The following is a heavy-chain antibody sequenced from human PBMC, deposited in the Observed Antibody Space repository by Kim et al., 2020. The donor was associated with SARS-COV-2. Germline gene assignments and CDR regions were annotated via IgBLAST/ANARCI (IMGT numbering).Heavy chain of an antibody. J-gene: IGHJ3*02. CDR2: IYYSGST. CDR3: ARPVVVTAISHAFDI. Sequence: SETLSLTCTVSGGSISSSSYYWGWIRQPPGKGLEWIGSIYYSGSTYYNPSLKSRVTISVDTSKNQFSLKLSSVTAADTAVYYCARPVVVTAISHAFDIWGQGTMVTVSS. D-gene: IGHD2-21*02. V-gene: IGHV4-39*01. CDR1: GGSISSSSYY.